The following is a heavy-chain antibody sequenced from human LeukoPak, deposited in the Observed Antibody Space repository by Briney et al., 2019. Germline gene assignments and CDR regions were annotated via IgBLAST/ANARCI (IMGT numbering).Heavy chain of an antibody. D-gene: IGHD6-19*01. CDR3: ARDQWLVHPEGVDYYYGMDV. V-gene: IGHV3-21*01. CDR2: ISSSSSYI. CDR1: GFTFSSYS. J-gene: IGHJ6*02. Sequence: GGSLRLSCAASGFTFSSYSMNWVRQAPGKGLEWVSSISSSSSYIYYADSVKDRFTISRDNAKNSLYLQMNSLRAEDTAVYYCARDQWLVHPEGVDYYYGMDVWGQGTTVTVSS.